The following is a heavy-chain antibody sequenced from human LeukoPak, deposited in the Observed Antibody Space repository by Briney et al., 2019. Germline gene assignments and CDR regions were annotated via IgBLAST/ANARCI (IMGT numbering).Heavy chain of an antibody. V-gene: IGHV5-51*01. Sequence: GEALKISCEGSGYTFTKYWIGWVREMRGKGLEWVGIIHPGDSHTWYSPSFQGQVTISADKSISMAYLQWSSLKASDTAMYFCARQPGMTAKSWYFDLWGRGTLVTVSS. D-gene: IGHD2-2*01. CDR3: ARQPGMTAKSWYFDL. J-gene: IGHJ2*01. CDR1: GYTFTKYW. CDR2: IHPGDSHT.